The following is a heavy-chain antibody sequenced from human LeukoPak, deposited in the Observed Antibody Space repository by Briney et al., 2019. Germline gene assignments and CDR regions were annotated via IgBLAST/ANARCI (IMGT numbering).Heavy chain of an antibody. D-gene: IGHD4-17*01. V-gene: IGHV3-23*01. CDR3: ARTYGDYAHLDF. CDR2: ISGNAART. J-gene: IGHJ4*02. Sequence: VQPGGSLRFSCTASGFTFNNYAMTWVRQAPGKGLEWVSAISGNAARTYYTDSVKGRFTISRDNSKNTLYLQMNSLRAEATAIYYCARTYGDYAHLDFWGQGTLVTVSS. CDR1: GFTFNNYA.